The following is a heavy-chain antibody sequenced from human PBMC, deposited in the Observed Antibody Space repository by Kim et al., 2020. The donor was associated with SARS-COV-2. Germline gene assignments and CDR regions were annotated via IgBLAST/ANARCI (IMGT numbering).Heavy chain of an antibody. V-gene: IGHV1-2*02. CDR1: GYTFVKYY. CDR3: ARDSGWNRRYNDFDS. D-gene: IGHD1-1*01. CDR2: INPGSGDT. Sequence: ASVKVSCKTSGYTFVKYYIHFLRQAPGQGPEWMGWINPGSGDTISAQKFQGGVTITRDTSTNTAFMELTSLTSGDTAIYYCARDSGWNRRYNDFDSWGQGTRVTVSS. J-gene: IGHJ5*01.